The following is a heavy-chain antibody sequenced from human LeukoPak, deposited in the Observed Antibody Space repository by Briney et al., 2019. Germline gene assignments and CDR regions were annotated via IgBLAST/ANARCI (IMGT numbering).Heavy chain of an antibody. V-gene: IGHV3-48*01. CDR2: ISSGSSTI. D-gene: IGHD1-26*01. J-gene: IGHJ4*02. Sequence: QSGGSLRLSCAASGFTFSSYSMNWGRQAPGKGPYLVSNISSGSSTIYYADFVKGRFTISRDNAKNSLYLQMNSLRAEDTAVYYCARFSGSPHFDNWGQGTLVTVSS. CDR1: GFTFSSYS. CDR3: ARFSGSPHFDN.